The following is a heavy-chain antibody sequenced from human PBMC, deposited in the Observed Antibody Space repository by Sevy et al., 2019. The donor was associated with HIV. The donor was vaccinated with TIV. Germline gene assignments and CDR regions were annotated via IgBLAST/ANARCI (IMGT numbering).Heavy chain of an antibody. J-gene: IGHJ4*02. V-gene: IGHV3-21*01. D-gene: IGHD2-2*01. CDR1: GITFSSYT. Sequence: GGSLRLSCAASGITFSSYTMNWVRQAPGKGLEWVSSISSSSTYIYYADSLKGRFTISRDNAKNSVYLQMNSLRAEDTAVYYCARDGGCTSTSCLLYFDYWGQGTLVTVSS. CDR2: ISSSSTYI. CDR3: ARDGGCTSTSCLLYFDY.